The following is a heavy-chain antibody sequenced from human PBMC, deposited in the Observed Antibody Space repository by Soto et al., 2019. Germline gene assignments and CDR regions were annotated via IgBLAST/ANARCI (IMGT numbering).Heavy chain of an antibody. CDR2: INHSGST. V-gene: IGHV4-34*01. CDR3: ARGLGCSGGSCYSSNWFDP. D-gene: IGHD2-15*01. Sequence: TSETLSLTCAVYGGSFSGYYWSWIRQPPGKGLEWIGEINHSGSTNYNPSLKSRVTISVDTSKNQFSLKLSSVTAADTAVYYCARGLGCSGGSCYSSNWFDPWGQGTLVTVSS. CDR1: GGSFSGYY. J-gene: IGHJ5*02.